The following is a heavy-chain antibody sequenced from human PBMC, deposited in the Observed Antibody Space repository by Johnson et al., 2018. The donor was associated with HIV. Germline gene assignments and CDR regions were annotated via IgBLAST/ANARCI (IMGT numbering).Heavy chain of an antibody. V-gene: IGHV3-74*01. CDR1: GFTFSPYW. D-gene: IGHD3-10*01. CDR2: IISDVSSA. CDR3: ARDSRIGTMVLLSDAFDI. J-gene: IGHJ3*02. Sequence: VQLVESGGGLVQPGGSLRLSCAASGFTFSPYWMHWVRQAPGQGLVWVSRIISDVSSAIYTDSVTGRFTISRDNTKNSLYLQMNSLRAEDTALYYCARDSRIGTMVLLSDAFDIWGQGTMVTVSS.